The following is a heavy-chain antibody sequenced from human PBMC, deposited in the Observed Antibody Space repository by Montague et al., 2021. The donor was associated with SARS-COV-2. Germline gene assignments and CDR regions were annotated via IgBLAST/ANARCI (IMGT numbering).Heavy chain of an antibody. CDR2: ISSSSSYI. V-gene: IGHV3-21*01. D-gene: IGHD2-2*01. CDR1: GFTFSSYS. CDR3: AREVRGYHNCFDS. Sequence: SLRLSCAASGFTFSSYSMNWVRQAPGKGLEWVSSISSSSSYIYYADSVKGRFTISRDNAKDSLYLQTNSLRAEDTAVYYCAREVRGYHNCFDSWGQGTLVTVSS. J-gene: IGHJ5*01.